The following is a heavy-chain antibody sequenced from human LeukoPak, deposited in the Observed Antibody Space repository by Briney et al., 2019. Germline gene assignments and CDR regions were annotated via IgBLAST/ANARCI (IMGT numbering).Heavy chain of an antibody. CDR3: AKDLGYYDSSGYQPPDI. V-gene: IGHV3-30*02. CDR1: GFTFSSYG. CDR2: IRHDGSNK. D-gene: IGHD3-22*01. J-gene: IGHJ3*02. Sequence: GGSLRLSCAASGFTFSSYGMPWVRQAPGKGLEWVAFIRHDGSNKYYADSVKGRFTISRDNSKNTLYLQMNSLRAEDTAVYYCAKDLGYYDSSGYQPPDIWGQGTMVTVSS.